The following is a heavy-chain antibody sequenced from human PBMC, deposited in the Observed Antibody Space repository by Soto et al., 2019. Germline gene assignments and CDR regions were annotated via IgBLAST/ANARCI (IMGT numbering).Heavy chain of an antibody. V-gene: IGHV1-8*01. CDR1: GYTFTSYD. CDR2: MNPNSGNT. CDR3: ARSYYDFWSGYYISFDI. D-gene: IGHD3-3*01. Sequence: QVQLVQSGAEVKKPGASVKVSCKASGYTFTSYDINWVRQATGQGLEWMGWMNPNSGNTGYAQKFQGRVTMTRNTSISTAYMELSSLSSEDTAVYYCARSYYDFWSGYYISFDIWGQGTMVTVSS. J-gene: IGHJ3*02.